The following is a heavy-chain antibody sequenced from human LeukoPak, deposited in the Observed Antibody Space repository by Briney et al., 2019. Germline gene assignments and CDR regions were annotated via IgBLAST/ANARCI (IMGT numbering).Heavy chain of an antibody. J-gene: IGHJ6*03. CDR2: IIPIFGTA. CDR1: GGTFSSYA. CDR3: ARGESGQLWFPTRYYYYYMDV. D-gene: IGHD5-18*01. V-gene: IGHV1-69*05. Sequence: SVKVSCKASGGTFSSYAISWVLQAPGQGLEWRVGIIPIFGTANYAQKFQGRVTITTDESTSTAYMELSSLRSEDTAVYYCARGESGQLWFPTRYYYYYMDVWGKGTTVTVSS.